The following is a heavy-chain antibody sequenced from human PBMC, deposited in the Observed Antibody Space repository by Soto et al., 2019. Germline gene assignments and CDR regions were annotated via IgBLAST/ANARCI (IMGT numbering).Heavy chain of an antibody. CDR3: ARAGTSYYYGMDV. CDR1: GGSISSGDYY. J-gene: IGHJ6*02. CDR2: IYYSGST. D-gene: IGHD1-1*01. Sequence: PSETLSLTCTVSGGSISSGDYYWSWIRQPPGKGLEWIGYIYYSGSTYYNPSLKSRVTISVDTSKNQFSLKLSSVTAADTAVYYCARAGTSYYYGMDVWGQGTTVTVS. V-gene: IGHV4-30-4*01.